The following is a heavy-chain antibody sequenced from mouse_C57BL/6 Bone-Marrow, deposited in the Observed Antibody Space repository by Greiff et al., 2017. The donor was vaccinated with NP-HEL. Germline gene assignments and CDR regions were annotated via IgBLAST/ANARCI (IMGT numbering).Heavy chain of an antibody. CDR1: GFTFSSYA. J-gene: IGHJ3*01. CDR2: ISDGGSYT. V-gene: IGHV5-4*01. CDR3: ARGRLLFAY. Sequence: EVQGVESGGGLVKPGGSLKLSCAASGFTFSSYAMSWVRQTPEKRLEWVATISDGGSYTYYPDNVKGRFTISRDNAKNNLYLQMSHLKSEDTAMYYCARGRLLFAYWGQGTLVTVSA. D-gene: IGHD1-1*01.